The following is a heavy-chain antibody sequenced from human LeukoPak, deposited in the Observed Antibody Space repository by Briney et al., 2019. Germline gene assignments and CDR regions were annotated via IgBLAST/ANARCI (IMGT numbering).Heavy chain of an antibody. D-gene: IGHD6-6*01. Sequence: PGGSLRLACAASGFTFSRYAMTWVRQAPGKGLGWVSGISGSGGSTNYADSVKRRLTLSRDNSKNTLYLQTNSLRAEDTAVYYCAKDRVFSSSAGCFQHWGQGTLVTVSS. CDR2: ISGSGGST. CDR3: AKDRVFSSSAGCFQH. CDR1: GFTFSRYA. J-gene: IGHJ1*01. V-gene: IGHV3-23*01.